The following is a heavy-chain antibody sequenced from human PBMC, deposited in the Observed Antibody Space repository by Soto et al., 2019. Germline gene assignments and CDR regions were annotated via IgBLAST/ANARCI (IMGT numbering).Heavy chain of an antibody. CDR2: LSHSGST. Sequence: QVQLQQWGAGLLKPSETLSLTCAVYGGSFSYYYWTWIRQTPGKGLEWSVELSHSGSTNYKPSLKSGVIIAADPSKQQLYLNLTSVTAADSGVYYCARGECSSNYCFTRWASDIWGQGTVVTVSS. V-gene: IGHV4-34*01. CDR1: GGSFSYYY. J-gene: IGHJ3*02. D-gene: IGHD2-2*01. CDR3: ARGECSSNYCFTRWASDI.